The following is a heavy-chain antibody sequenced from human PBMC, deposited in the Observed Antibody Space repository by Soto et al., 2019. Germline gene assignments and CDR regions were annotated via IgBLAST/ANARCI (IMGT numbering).Heavy chain of an antibody. CDR1: GFTFSSYS. Sequence: PGGSLRLSCAASGFTFSSYSMNWVRQAPGKGLEWVSSISSSSSYIYYADSVKGRFTISRDNSKNTLYLQMNSLRVEDTAVYYCAKDIVRYTYGACDYWGQGALVTVSS. V-gene: IGHV3-21*06. CDR3: AKDIVRYTYGACDY. J-gene: IGHJ4*02. CDR2: ISSSSSYI. D-gene: IGHD5-18*01.